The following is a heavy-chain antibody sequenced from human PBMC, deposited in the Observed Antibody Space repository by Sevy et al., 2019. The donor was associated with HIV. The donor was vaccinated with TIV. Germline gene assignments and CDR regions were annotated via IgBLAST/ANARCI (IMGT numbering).Heavy chain of an antibody. Sequence: GGSLRLSCAASEFTFSSYGMHWVRQAPGKGLEWVAVISYDGTNKYYADSVKGRFTISRDESKTTLYLQMNSLRAEDTAVYYCAKSRDYYDSSGVDYWGQGTLVTVSS. D-gene: IGHD3-22*01. V-gene: IGHV3-30*18. J-gene: IGHJ4*02. CDR1: EFTFSSYG. CDR3: AKSRDYYDSSGVDY. CDR2: ISYDGTNK.